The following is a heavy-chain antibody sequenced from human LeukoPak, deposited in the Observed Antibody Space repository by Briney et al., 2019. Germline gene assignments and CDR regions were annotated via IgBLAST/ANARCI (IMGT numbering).Heavy chain of an antibody. CDR2: IYYSGST. J-gene: IGHJ5*02. Sequence: SETLSLTCTVSGGSISSYYWSWIRQPPGKGLEWIGYIYYSGSTNYNPSLKSRVTISVDTSKNQFSLKLSSVTAADTAVYYCARVRRSIAAAGNWFDPWGQGTLVTVSS. CDR3: ARVRRSIAAAGNWFDP. V-gene: IGHV4-59*01. CDR1: GGSISSYY. D-gene: IGHD6-13*01.